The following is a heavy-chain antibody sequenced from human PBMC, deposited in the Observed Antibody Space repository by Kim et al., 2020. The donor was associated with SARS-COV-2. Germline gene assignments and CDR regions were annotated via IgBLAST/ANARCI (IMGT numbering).Heavy chain of an antibody. CDR1: GFTFSSYG. D-gene: IGHD2-2*01. CDR2: IWYDGSNK. CDR3: ARGPCSSTSCYHLYYYYYGMDV. Sequence: GGSLRLSCAASGFTFSSYGMHWVRQAPGKGLEWVAVIWYDGSNKYYADSVKGRFTISRDNSKNTLYLQMNSLRAEDTAVYYCARGPCSSTSCYHLYYYYYGMDVWGQGTTVTVSS. V-gene: IGHV3-33*01. J-gene: IGHJ6*02.